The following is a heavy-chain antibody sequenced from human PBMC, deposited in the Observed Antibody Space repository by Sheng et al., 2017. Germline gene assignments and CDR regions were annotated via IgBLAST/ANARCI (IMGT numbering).Heavy chain of an antibody. CDR1: GFTFNNYW. CDR2: LIVMGTET. Sequence: EVQLVESGGGLVQPGGSLRLSCEVSGFTFNNYWMHWVRQAPGEGAGYTSHELIVMGTETTYADSVKGHSPSPETTPNNTLYLQMDSLRAEDTAVYYCARGHASVNQYDAFDMWGQGTM. CDR3: ARGHASVNQYDAFDM. D-gene: IGHD6-19*01. J-gene: IGHJ3*02. V-gene: IGHV3-74*03.